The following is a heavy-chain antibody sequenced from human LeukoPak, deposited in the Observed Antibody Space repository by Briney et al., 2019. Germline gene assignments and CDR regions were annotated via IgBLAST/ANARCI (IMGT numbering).Heavy chain of an antibody. CDR3: ARVATYYDILTGYYSGWFDP. J-gene: IGHJ5*02. CDR1: GVSISSYY. D-gene: IGHD3-9*01. V-gene: IGHV4-59*01. CDR2: IYYSGST. Sequence: SETLSLTCTVSGVSISSYYWSWIRQPPGKGLEWIGYIYYSGSTNYNPSLKSRVTISVDTSKNQFSLKLSSVTAADTAVYYCARVATYYDILTGYYSGWFDPWGQGTLVTVSS.